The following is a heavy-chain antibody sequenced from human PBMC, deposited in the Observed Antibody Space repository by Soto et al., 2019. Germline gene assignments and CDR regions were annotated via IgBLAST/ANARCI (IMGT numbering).Heavy chain of an antibody. D-gene: IGHD6-13*01. CDR3: AILAAAGTGGFDY. CDR1: GFTFSSYG. J-gene: IGHJ4*02. Sequence: QVQLVESGGGVVQPGRSLRLSCAASGFTFSSYGMHWVRQAPGKGLEWVAVISYDGSNKYYADSVKGRFTISRDNSKNTRYLQMNSLRAEDTAVYYCAILAAAGTGGFDYWGQGTLVTVSS. CDR2: ISYDGSNK. V-gene: IGHV3-30*03.